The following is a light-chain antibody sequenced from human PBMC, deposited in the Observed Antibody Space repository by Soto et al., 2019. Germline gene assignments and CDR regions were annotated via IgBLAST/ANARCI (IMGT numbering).Light chain of an antibody. J-gene: IGLJ1*01. Sequence: QSALTQPASVSGSPGQSITISCTGTSSDVGGYNYVSWYQQHPGKAPKVMIYEVSSRPSGVSNRFSGSKSGNTASLTISGLQAEDEADYYCSSYISSSTLYVFGTGTKLTVL. V-gene: IGLV2-14*01. CDR3: SSYISSSTLYV. CDR1: SSDVGGYNY. CDR2: EVS.